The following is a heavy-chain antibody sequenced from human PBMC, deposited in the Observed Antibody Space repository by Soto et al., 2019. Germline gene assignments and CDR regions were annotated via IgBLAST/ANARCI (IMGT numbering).Heavy chain of an antibody. CDR3: GDPPSAF. CDR1: GDSISSSRW. J-gene: IGHJ4*02. CDR2: IYHTGHT. V-gene: IGHV4-4*02. Sequence: QVQLQESGPGLVKPSGTLSLTCAVSGDSISSSRWWTWVRQPPGKGLEWIGEIYHTGHTNYNTSLKCRVTISVDKSKNQFSLKLNSVTAADTTIYYCGDPPSAFWGQGILVTVSS. D-gene: IGHD6-19*01.